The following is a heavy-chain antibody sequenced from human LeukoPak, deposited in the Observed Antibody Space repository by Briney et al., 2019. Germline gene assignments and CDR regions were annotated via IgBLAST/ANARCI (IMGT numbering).Heavy chain of an antibody. V-gene: IGHV3-9*01. CDR3: AKVRGKYSSHFFFDY. D-gene: IGHD6-19*01. CDR1: GFTFDDYA. J-gene: IGHJ4*02. Sequence: GGSLRLSCAGSGFTFDDYAMHWVRQAPGKGLEWLSIISYNGGFIDYADSVKGRFTISRDNAKNSLYLQLDSLRAEDTAIYYCAKVRGKYSSHFFFDYWGQGTPVTVSS. CDR2: ISYNGGFI.